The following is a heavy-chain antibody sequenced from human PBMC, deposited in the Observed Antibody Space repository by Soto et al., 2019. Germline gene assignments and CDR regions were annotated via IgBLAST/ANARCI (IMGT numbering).Heavy chain of an antibody. D-gene: IGHD6-13*01. V-gene: IGHV6-1*01. Sequence: SQTLSLTFAISGDSVSSNSSAWNWISQSPSRGLEWLGRTYYRSKWYNDYAVSVKSRITINPDTSKNQFSLQLNSVTPEDTAVYYCARDLTSVGRGRIAAAGTHPYYYYGMDVWGQGTTVTVSS. J-gene: IGHJ6*02. CDR1: GDSVSSNSSA. CDR2: TYYRSKWYN. CDR3: ARDLTSVGRGRIAAAGTHPYYYYGMDV.